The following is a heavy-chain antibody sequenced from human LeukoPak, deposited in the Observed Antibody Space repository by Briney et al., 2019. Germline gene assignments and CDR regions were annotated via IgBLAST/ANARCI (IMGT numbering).Heavy chain of an antibody. D-gene: IGHD3-10*01. CDR2: INPNSGGT. V-gene: IGHV1-2*02. CDR1: GYTFTGYY. Sequence: ASVKVSCTASGYTFTGYYMHWVRQAPGQGLEWMGWINPNSGGTNYAQKFQGRVTMTRDTSISTAYMELSRLRSDDTAVYYCARETPYGSGSHDAFDIWGQGTMVTVSS. CDR3: ARETPYGSGSHDAFDI. J-gene: IGHJ3*02.